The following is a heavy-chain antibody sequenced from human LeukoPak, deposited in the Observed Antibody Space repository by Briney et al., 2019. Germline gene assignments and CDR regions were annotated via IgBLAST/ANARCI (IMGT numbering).Heavy chain of an antibody. CDR2: ISTNSGST. V-gene: IGHV3-23*01. CDR1: GFTFSSYA. CDR3: AKNTSGTYLDY. Sequence: GGSLRLSCAASGFTFSSYAMSWVRQAPGKGLEWVSSISTNSGSTNYADSVKGRFTISRDNSKNMVDLQMNSLRAEDTAVYYCAKNTSGTYLDYWGQGILVTVSS. D-gene: IGHD1-26*01. J-gene: IGHJ4*02.